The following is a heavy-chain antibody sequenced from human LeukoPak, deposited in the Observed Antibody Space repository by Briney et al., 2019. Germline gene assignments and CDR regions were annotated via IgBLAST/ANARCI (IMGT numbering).Heavy chain of an antibody. CDR2: IYYSGST. CDR1: GGSINSYY. V-gene: IGHV4-59*08. CDR3: VRHLSAGRPAFDI. J-gene: IGHJ3*02. D-gene: IGHD2-15*01. Sequence: KPSETLSLTCTVSGGSINSYYWSWIRQPPGKGLEWIGYIYYSGSTNYNPSIKSRVTISVDTSNNKFSLKLTSLTAAGTAVYYCVRHLSAGRPAFDIWGQGIMVTVSS.